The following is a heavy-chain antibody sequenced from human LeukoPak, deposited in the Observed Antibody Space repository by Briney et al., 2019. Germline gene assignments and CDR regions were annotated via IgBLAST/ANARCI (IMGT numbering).Heavy chain of an antibody. CDR2: ISSSSSYI. Sequence: PGGSLRLSCAASGFTFSSYSMNWVRQAPGKGLEWVSSISSSSSYIYYADSVKGRFTISRDNAKNSLYLQMNSLRAEDTAVYYCAREGGTTVVPQDYWGQGTLVTVSS. CDR1: GFTFSSYS. D-gene: IGHD4-23*01. J-gene: IGHJ4*02. V-gene: IGHV3-21*01. CDR3: AREGGTTVVPQDY.